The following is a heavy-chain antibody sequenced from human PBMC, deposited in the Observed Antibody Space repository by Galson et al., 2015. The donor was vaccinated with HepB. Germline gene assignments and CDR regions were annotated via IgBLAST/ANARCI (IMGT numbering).Heavy chain of an antibody. CDR2: IKQDGSEK. V-gene: IGHV3-7*03. D-gene: IGHD1-26*01. CDR1: GFTFSGYW. J-gene: IGHJ2*01. Sequence: SLRLSCAASGFTFSGYWMSWVRQAPGKGLEWVANIKQDGSEKYYVDSVKGRFTISRDNAKNSLYLQMNSLRAEDTAVYYCAREGGSYHWYFDLWGRGTLVTVSS. CDR3: AREGGSYHWYFDL.